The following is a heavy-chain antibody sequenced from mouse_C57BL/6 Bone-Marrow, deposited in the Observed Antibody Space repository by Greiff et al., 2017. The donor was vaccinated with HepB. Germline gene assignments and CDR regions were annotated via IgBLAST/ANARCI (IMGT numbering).Heavy chain of an antibody. Sequence: QVQLQQSGPGLVQPSQSLSITCTVSGFSLTSYGVHWVRQSPGKGLEWLGVIWSGGSKDYNAAFISRLSISKDNSKSQLFFKMNSLQADDTAIYYCARKRDGYYAWFAYWGQGTLVTVSA. CDR1: GFSLTSYG. CDR2: IWSGGSK. CDR3: ARKRDGYYAWFAY. V-gene: IGHV2-2*01. J-gene: IGHJ3*01. D-gene: IGHD2-3*01.